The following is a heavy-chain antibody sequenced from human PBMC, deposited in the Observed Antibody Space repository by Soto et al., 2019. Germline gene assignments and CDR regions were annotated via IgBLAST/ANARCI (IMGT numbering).Heavy chain of an antibody. V-gene: IGHV1-69*13. D-gene: IGHD3-3*01. Sequence: SVKVSCKASGGTFSSYAISWVRQAPGQGLEWMGGIIPIFGTANYAQKFQGRVTITADESTSTAYMELSSPRSEDTAVYYCASFGVESYYYYGMDVWGQGPTVTVSS. CDR1: GGTFSSYA. CDR3: ASFGVESYYYYGMDV. J-gene: IGHJ6*02. CDR2: IIPIFGTA.